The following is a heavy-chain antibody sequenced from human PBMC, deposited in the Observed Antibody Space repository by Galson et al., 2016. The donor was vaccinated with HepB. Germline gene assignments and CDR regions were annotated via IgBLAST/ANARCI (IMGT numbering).Heavy chain of an antibody. V-gene: IGHV3-15*01. CDR2: IKSKTDGGTT. CDR3: RYGMDV. J-gene: IGHJ6*02. Sequence: SLRLSCAASGFTFSNAWMRWVRQAPGKGLEWVGRIKSKTDGGTTDYAAPVKGRFSISRAESKNTLYMKMNSLKTEDTAVYYCRYGMDVWGQGTTVTVSS. CDR1: GFTFSNAW.